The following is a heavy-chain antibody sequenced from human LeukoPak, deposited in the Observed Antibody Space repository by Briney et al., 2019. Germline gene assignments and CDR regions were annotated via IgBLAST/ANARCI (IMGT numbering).Heavy chain of an antibody. CDR2: ISSDGSNK. CDR1: GFTFSSYA. J-gene: IGHJ4*02. CDR3: ARGRGSSAYTPGDY. V-gene: IGHV3-30-3*01. Sequence: GTSLRLSCAASGFTFSSYALHWVRQAPGKGLEWVAVISSDGSNKYYADSVKGRFTISRDNSNNTLFLQMNSLRVEDTAVYYCARGRGSSAYTPGDYWGQGTLVTVSS. D-gene: IGHD3-16*01.